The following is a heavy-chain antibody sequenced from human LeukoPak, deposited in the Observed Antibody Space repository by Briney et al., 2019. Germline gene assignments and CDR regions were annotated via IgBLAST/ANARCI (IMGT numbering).Heavy chain of an antibody. V-gene: IGHV1-18*01. D-gene: IGHD3-3*01. CDR2: ISGYNGHT. CDR1: GYTYTNYG. J-gene: IGHJ4*02. Sequence: GASVKVSCKASGYTYTNYGISWVRQAPGQGLEWMGWISGYNGHTNYAQKLQGRVTMTTHTSTSTAYMELRSLRSDDTAVYYCAIAHYDFWSGYYPAPYYFDYWGQGTLVTVSS. CDR3: AIAHYDFWSGYYPAPYYFDY.